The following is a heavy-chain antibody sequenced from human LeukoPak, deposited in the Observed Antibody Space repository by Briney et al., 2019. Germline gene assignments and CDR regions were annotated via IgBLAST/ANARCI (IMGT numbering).Heavy chain of an antibody. J-gene: IGHJ4*02. Sequence: SGGSLRLSCAPSGFTFSSYSMNWVRQAPGKGLEWVSSISSSSSYIYYADSVKGRFTISRDNAKNSLYLQMNSLRAEDTAVYYCARDQGPSNYDFWSGYGAFDYWGQGTLVTVSS. CDR2: ISSSSSYI. CDR1: GFTFSSYS. V-gene: IGHV3-21*01. CDR3: ARDQGPSNYDFWSGYGAFDY. D-gene: IGHD3-3*01.